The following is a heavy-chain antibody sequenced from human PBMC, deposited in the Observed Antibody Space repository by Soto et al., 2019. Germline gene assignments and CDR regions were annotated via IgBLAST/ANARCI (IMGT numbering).Heavy chain of an antibody. D-gene: IGHD1-1*01. V-gene: IGHV1-46*01. CDR2: INPSGGST. CDR1: GYTFTSYY. J-gene: IGHJ5*02. Sequence: ASVKVSCKASGYTFTSYYMHWVRQAPGQGLEWMGIINPSGGSTSYAQKFQGRVTMTRDTSTSIVYMELSSLRSEDTAVCYCARAPPGTGWFDPWGQGTLVTVSS. CDR3: ARAPPGTGWFDP.